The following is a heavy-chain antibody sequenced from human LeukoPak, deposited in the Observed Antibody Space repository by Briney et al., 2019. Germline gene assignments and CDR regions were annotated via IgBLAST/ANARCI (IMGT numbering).Heavy chain of an antibody. J-gene: IGHJ4*02. CDR2: ISWDGGST. CDR1: GFTFDDYT. D-gene: IGHD6-6*01. CDR3: AKAYSYSSSSLVDY. Sequence: GGSLRLSCAASGFTFDDYTMHWVRQAPGKGLEWVSLISWDGGSTYYADSVKGRFTISRDNSKNSLYLQMNSLRAEDTALYYCAKAYSYSSSSLVDYWGQGTLVTVSS. V-gene: IGHV3-43D*03.